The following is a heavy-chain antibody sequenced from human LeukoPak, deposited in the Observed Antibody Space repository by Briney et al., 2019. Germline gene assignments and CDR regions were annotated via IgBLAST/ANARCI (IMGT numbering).Heavy chain of an antibody. D-gene: IGHD2-2*01. Sequence: GGSLRLSCAASGFTFSSYAMSWVRQAPGKGLEWVSAISGSGGSTYYADSVKGRFTISRGNSKNTLFLQMNSLRAEDTAVYYCAKAANQLLVYYYYMDVWGKGTTVTVSS. CDR1: GFTFSSYA. CDR2: ISGSGGST. J-gene: IGHJ6*03. V-gene: IGHV3-23*01. CDR3: AKAANQLLVYYYYMDV.